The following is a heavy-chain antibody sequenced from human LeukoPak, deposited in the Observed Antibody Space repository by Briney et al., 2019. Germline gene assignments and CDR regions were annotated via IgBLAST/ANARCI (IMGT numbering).Heavy chain of an antibody. CDR3: ARGGGYSYGYPYFDY. J-gene: IGHJ4*02. CDR1: GGSISSGGYS. CDR2: INHSGST. V-gene: IGHV4-34*01. D-gene: IGHD5-18*01. Sequence: SETLSLTCAVSGGSISSGGYSWSWIRQPPGKGLEWIGEINHSGSTNYNPSLKSRVTISVDTSKNQFSLKLSSVTAADTAVYYCARGGGYSYGYPYFDYWGQGTLVTVSS.